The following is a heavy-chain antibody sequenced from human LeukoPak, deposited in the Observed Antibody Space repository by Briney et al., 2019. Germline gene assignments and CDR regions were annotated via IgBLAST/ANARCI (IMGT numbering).Heavy chain of an antibody. CDR1: GFTLSHYW. J-gene: IGHJ3*02. D-gene: IGHD2-21*01. CDR3: ARRYGGYWASDI. CDR2: INSDGSST. V-gene: IGHV3-74*01. Sequence: PGGSLRLSCAAPGFTLSHYWMHWVRQAPGKGLVWVSRINSDGSSTSYADSVKGRFTISRDNAKNTLYLQMNSLRVEDTAVYYCARRYGGYWASDIWGQGTMVTVSS.